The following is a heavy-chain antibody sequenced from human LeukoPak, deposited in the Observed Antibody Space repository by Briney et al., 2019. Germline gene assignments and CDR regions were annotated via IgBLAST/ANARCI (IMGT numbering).Heavy chain of an antibody. J-gene: IGHJ4*02. V-gene: IGHV3-48*02. CDR1: GFTFSSYS. CDR2: ISSSSSTI. D-gene: IGHD6-13*01. Sequence: GGSLRLSCAASGFTFSSYSMNWVRKAPGKGLEWVSYISSSSSTIYYADSVKGRFTISRDNAKNSLYLQMNSLRDEDTAVYYCARDHHYSSSWYLGGGPDYWGQGTLVTVSS. CDR3: ARDHHYSSSWYLGGGPDY.